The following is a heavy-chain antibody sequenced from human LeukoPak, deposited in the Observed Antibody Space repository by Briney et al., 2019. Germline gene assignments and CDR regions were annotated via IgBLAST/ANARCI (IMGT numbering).Heavy chain of an antibody. CDR3: ARDTWDIVVVVAATIPFDY. CDR2: ISAYNGNT. V-gene: IGHV1-18*01. Sequence: ASVKVSCKASGYTFTSYGISWVRQAPGQGLEWMGWISAYNGNTNYAQKLQGRVTMTTDTSTSTAYMELRSLRSDDTAVYYCARDTWDIVVVVAATIPFDYWGQGTLVTVSS. CDR1: GYTFTSYG. J-gene: IGHJ4*02. D-gene: IGHD2-15*01.